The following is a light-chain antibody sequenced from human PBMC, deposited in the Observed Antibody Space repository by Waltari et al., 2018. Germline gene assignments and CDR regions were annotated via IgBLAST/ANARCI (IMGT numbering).Light chain of an antibody. V-gene: IGKV2-30*02. CDR1: QSLVHRDGNTF. CDR2: KVS. CDR3: MQGTHWPPIT. Sequence: DVVMTQSPLSLPVTLGQPASLSCRSSQSLVHRDGNTFLNWFQHRPGQSPRRLIYKVSNRDFGVPDRFSGSGSGTDFTLKISRVEAEDVGVYYCMQGTHWPPITFGQGTRLEIK. J-gene: IGKJ5*01.